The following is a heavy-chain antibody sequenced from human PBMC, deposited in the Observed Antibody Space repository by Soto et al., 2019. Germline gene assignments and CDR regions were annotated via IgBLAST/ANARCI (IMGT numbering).Heavy chain of an antibody. CDR1: GYPFTSYE. Sequence: QVHLVQSGAEVKKPGASVKVSCEASGYPFTSYEINWVRQATGQGLEWMGWMSPHSGKTGCAQKFQGRVTMTTNTSINTVYMELSGLRSEDTAVYFCARDFAVYNWFDPWGQGTLVTVSS. J-gene: IGHJ5*02. CDR3: ARDFAVYNWFDP. CDR2: MSPHSGKT. V-gene: IGHV1-8*01.